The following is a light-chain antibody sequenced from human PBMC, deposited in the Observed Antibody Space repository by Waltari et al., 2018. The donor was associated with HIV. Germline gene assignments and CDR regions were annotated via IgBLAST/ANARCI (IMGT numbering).Light chain of an antibody. CDR1: KNIKTF. CDR3: QQSYGTPS. Sequence: DIHLTQYPPPLIGREADKVVITCRASKNIKTFLNWYQNKSGRAPKLLISGATTLNSGVPSRFTGSGSGTLFTLTINSLHPEDSATYYCQQSYGTPSFGQGTNLEIK. J-gene: IGKJ2*03. V-gene: IGKV1-39*01. CDR2: GAT.